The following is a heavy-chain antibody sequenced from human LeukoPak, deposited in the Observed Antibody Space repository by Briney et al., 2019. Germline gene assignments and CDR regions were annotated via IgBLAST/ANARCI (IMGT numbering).Heavy chain of an antibody. V-gene: IGHV4-39*07. Sequence: PSETLSLTCTVSGYSISSSSYYWGWIRQPPGKGLEWIGSIYYSGSTNYNPSLKSRVTMSVDTSKNQFSLKLSSVTAADTAVYYCAAYSSGYYSYYYYMDVWGKGTTVTVSS. CDR2: IYYSGST. CDR1: GYSISSSSYY. D-gene: IGHD3-22*01. CDR3: AAYSSGYYSYYYYMDV. J-gene: IGHJ6*03.